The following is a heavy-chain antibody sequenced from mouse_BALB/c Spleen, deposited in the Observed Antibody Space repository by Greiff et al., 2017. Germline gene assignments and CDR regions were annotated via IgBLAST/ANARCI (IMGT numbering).Heavy chain of an antibody. J-gene: IGHJ1*01. CDR3: ARGRALQYYGSSTGYFDV. Sequence: EVQLQQSGPGLVKPSQSLSLTCTVTGYSITSDYAWNWIRQFPGNKLEWMGYISYSGSTSYNPSLKNRISITRDTSKNQFFLKLNSVTTEDTATYYCARGRALQYYGSSTGYFDVWGAGTTVTVSS. V-gene: IGHV3-2*02. CDR1: GYSITSDYA. CDR2: ISYSGST. D-gene: IGHD1-1*01.